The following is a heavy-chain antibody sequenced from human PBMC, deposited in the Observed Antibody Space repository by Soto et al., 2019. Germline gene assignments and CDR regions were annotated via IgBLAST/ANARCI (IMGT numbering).Heavy chain of an antibody. D-gene: IGHD2-2*02. CDR1: GGTFSSYT. Sequence: QVQLVQSGAEVKKPGSSVKVSCKASGGTFSSYTISWVRQAPGQGLEWMGRIIPILGIANYAQKFQGRVTITADKSTSTALIELSSLRFGGKAVYFCASLATSDFVVGPASKPFDYWGQGTLVTVPS. V-gene: IGHV1-69*02. J-gene: IGHJ4*02. CDR3: ASLATSDFVVGPASKPFDY. CDR2: IIPILGIA.